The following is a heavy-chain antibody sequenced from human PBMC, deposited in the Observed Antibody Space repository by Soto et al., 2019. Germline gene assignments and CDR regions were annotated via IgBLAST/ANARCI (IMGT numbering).Heavy chain of an antibody. Sequence: PSETLSLTCTVSGGSINSGDYYWSWIRQPPGKGLEWIGYIYYSGSTYHNPSLKSRINISVDTSKNQFSLKLSSVTAADTAVYYCATXPTYYYDRSGYANAFDMWGQGTMVTVSS. V-gene: IGHV4-30-4*01. CDR3: ATXPTYYYDRSGYANAFDM. D-gene: IGHD3-22*01. CDR1: GGSINSGDYY. CDR2: IYYSGST. J-gene: IGHJ3*02.